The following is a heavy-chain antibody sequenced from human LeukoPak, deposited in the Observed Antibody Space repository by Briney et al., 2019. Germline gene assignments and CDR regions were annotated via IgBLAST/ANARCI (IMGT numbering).Heavy chain of an antibody. CDR2: IGASNGYT. D-gene: IGHD2-2*02. CDR3: ARDQPSCSGPSCYTYYYYGMDV. Sequence: GASVKVSRKASGYTFTSYGFSWVRQAPGQGLEWLGWIGASNGYTNYAQKVQGRVTLTTDTSTSTAYMELRSQRSDDTAVYYCARDQPSCSGPSCYTYYYYGMDVWGQGTTVTVSS. J-gene: IGHJ6*02. CDR1: GYTFTSYG. V-gene: IGHV1-18*01.